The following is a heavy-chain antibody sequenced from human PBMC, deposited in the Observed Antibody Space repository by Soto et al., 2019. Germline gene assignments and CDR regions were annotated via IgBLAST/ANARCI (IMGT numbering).Heavy chain of an antibody. Sequence: GASVKVSCKASGNTFTSYDINWVRQATVHGLEWMGWIKPNSGNIGYAQKFQGRVTMTRDTAIRTAYMEVSRLRSDDTGVYYCARGRASGSYYLLDYWGQGTLVTVSS. D-gene: IGHD3-10*01. J-gene: IGHJ4*02. CDR3: ARGRASGSYYLLDY. CDR2: IKPNSGNI. V-gene: IGHV1-8*01. CDR1: GNTFTSYD.